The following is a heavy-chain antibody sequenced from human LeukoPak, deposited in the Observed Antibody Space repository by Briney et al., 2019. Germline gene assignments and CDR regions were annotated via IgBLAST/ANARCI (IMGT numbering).Heavy chain of an antibody. CDR3: AKETLYDSSGPTLDY. V-gene: IGHV3-23*01. J-gene: IGHJ4*02. CDR2: ISNSDAKT. CDR1: GFTFSNYA. D-gene: IGHD3-22*01. Sequence: GGSLRLSCAASGFTFSNYAMSWVRQTPGKGLEWVSTISNSDAKTYYADSVKGRFTISRDNSKNTLYLQMNSLRAEDTAVYYCAKETLYDSSGPTLDYWGQGTLVTVSS.